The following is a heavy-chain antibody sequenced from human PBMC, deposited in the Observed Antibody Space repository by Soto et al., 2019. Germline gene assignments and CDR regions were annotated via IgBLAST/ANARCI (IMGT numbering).Heavy chain of an antibody. CDR2: IWYDGSNK. V-gene: IGHV3-33*01. CDR1: GFTFSSYG. Sequence: QVQLVESGGGVVQPGRSLRLSCAASGFTFSSYGMHWVRQAPGKGLEWVAVIWYDGSNKYYADSVKGRFTISRDNSKNTLYLQMNSLRAEDTAVYYCARAQGDYEAATYWGQGTLVTVSS. J-gene: IGHJ4*02. D-gene: IGHD4-17*01. CDR3: ARAQGDYEAATY.